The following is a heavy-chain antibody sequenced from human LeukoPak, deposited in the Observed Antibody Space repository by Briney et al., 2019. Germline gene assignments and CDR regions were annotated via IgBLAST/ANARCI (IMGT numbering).Heavy chain of an antibody. CDR2: INPNSGGT. D-gene: IGHD6-13*01. Sequence: ASVKVSCKASGYTFTGYYMHWVRQAPGQGLEWMGWINPNSGGTNYAQKFQGRVTMTRDTSISTAYMELSRLRSDDTAVYYCARSLRIAAVRGPLGIWGQGTLVTVSS. CDR1: GYTFTGYY. J-gene: IGHJ4*02. CDR3: ARSLRIAAVRGPLGI. V-gene: IGHV1-2*02.